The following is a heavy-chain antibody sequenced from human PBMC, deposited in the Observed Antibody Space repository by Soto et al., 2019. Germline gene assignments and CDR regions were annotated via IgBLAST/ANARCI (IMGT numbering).Heavy chain of an antibody. D-gene: IGHD1-26*01. CDR1: GFSFSTYG. CDR2: IWYTGNDE. J-gene: IGHJ4*02. V-gene: IGHV3-33*01. Sequence: QVQLVESGGGVVQPGRSLRLSCAASGFSFSTYGMHWVRQAPGKGLEWVAVIWYTGNDEYYAGSVKGRFTISRDDSKNTLYLKMDSMRVEDTAIYNCARDQTWADAFYLDCWGRGTPVTVSS. CDR3: ARDQTWADAFYLDC.